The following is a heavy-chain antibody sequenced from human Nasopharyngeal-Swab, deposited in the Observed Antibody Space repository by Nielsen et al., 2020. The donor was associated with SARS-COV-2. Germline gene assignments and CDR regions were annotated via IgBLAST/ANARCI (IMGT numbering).Heavy chain of an antibody. CDR2: IKQDGSEK. J-gene: IGHJ6*03. D-gene: IGHD3-16*01. CDR3: ARDGGGGEKKGGER. V-gene: IGHV3-7*01. Sequence: WIRQPPGKGLEWVANIKQDGSEKYYVDSVKGRFTISRDNAKNSLYLQMNSLRAEDTAVDYGARDGGGGEKKGGERGGKG.